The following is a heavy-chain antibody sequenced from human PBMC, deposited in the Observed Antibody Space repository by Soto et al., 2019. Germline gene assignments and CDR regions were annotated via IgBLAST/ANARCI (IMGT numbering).Heavy chain of an antibody. CDR3: ARGWSSGYSSKFDY. Sequence: QVQLVQSGAEVKKPGASVKVSCKASGYTFTSYAMHWVRQAPGHRLEWMGWINAGNGNTKYSQKFQGRVTITRDTSASTAYMELSSLRSEDTAVYYCARGWSSGYSSKFDYWGQGTLVTVSS. CDR1: GYTFTSYA. J-gene: IGHJ4*02. V-gene: IGHV1-3*01. CDR2: INAGNGNT. D-gene: IGHD3-22*01.